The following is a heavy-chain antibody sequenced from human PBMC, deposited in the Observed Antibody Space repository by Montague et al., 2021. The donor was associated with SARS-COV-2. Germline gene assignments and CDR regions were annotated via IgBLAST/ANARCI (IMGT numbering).Heavy chain of an antibody. J-gene: IGHJ6*03. CDR1: GGSFSGYY. CDR3: ARARQDVVVPALGIGDYYYYYYMDV. V-gene: IGHV4-34*01. D-gene: IGHD2-2*01. CDR2: INHSGST. Sequence: SETLSLTCAVYGGSFSGYYWSWIRQPPGKGLEWIGEINHSGSTNYNPSLKSRVTISVDTSKNQFSLKLSSVTAADTAVYYCARARQDVVVPALGIGDYYYYYYMDVWGKGTMVTVSS.